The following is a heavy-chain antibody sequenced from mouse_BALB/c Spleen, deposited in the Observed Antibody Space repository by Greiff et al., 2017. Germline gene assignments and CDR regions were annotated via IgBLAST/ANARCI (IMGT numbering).Heavy chain of an antibody. CDR1: GYTFTDYN. CDR2: INPNNGGT. CDR3: ARWGDGNYVGYFDV. Sequence: EVQLQQSGPELVKPGASVKIPCKASGYTFTDYNMDWVKQSHGKSLEWIGDINPNNGGTIYNQKFKGKATLTVDKSSSTAYMELRSLTSEDTAVYYCARWGDGNYVGYFDVWGAGTTVTVSS. D-gene: IGHD2-1*01. V-gene: IGHV1-18*01. J-gene: IGHJ1*01.